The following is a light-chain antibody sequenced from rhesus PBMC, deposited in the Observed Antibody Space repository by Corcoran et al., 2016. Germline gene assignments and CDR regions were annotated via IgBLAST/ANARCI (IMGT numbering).Light chain of an antibody. V-gene: IGKV2-104*02. CDR2: EVS. Sequence: DIVMTQTPLSLPVTPGEPASISCRSSQSLLHSGGKTYLYWYLQKPGQSPQLLIYEVSNRASGVPDRFSGSGSGTDFTRKISRVEAEDVGGYYCMQGIQLPLTFGGGTKVEIK. J-gene: IGKJ4*01. CDR3: MQGIQLPLT. CDR1: QSLLHSGGKTY.